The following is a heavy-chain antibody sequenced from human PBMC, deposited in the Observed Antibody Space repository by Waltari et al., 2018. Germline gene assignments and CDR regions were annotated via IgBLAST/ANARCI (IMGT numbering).Heavy chain of an antibody. CDR1: GFTFSSAW. Sequence: EVQLVASGGGLVKPGGSLSLSCAASGFTFSSAWMSWVRQAPGKGLEWVGRIKSKTDGGTTDYAAPVKGRFTISRDDSKNTLYLQMNSLKTDDTAVYYCTTADNRGGGYWGQGTLVTVSS. CDR2: IKSKTDGGTT. D-gene: IGHD1-20*01. J-gene: IGHJ4*02. CDR3: TTADNRGGGY. V-gene: IGHV3-15*01.